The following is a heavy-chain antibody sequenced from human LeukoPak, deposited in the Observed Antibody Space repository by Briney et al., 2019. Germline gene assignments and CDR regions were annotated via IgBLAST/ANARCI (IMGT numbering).Heavy chain of an antibody. J-gene: IGHJ4*02. CDR2: INHGGST. Sequence: PSGTLSLTCAVYGGSFSPYYWSWIRQPPGKGLEWIGKINHGGSTNYNPSLKSRVTISVDTSKNQFSLRLSSVTAEDTAVYYCARGGFYCGGDCYVDYWGQGTLVTVSS. CDR1: GGSFSPYY. V-gene: IGHV4-34*01. CDR3: ARGGFYCGGDCYVDY. D-gene: IGHD2-21*02.